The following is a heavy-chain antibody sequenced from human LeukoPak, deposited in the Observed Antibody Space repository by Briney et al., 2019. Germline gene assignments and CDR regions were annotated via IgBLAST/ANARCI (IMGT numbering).Heavy chain of an antibody. V-gene: IGHV4-39*01. CDR3: ARHYYGSGSYQPHYFDY. D-gene: IGHD3-10*01. J-gene: IGHJ4*02. CDR2: IYYSGST. CDR1: GGSISSSSYY. Sequence: SETLSLTCTVSGGSISSSSYYWGWIRQPPGKGLEWIGSIYYSGSTYYNPSLKSRVTISVDTSKNQFSLKLSSVTAADTAVYYCARHYYGSGSYQPHYFDYWGQGTLVTVSS.